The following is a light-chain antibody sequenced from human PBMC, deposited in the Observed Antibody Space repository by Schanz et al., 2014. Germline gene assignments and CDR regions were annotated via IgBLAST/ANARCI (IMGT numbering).Light chain of an antibody. CDR3: QQSYSVPLT. CDR2: DAS. Sequence: DIQMTPSPSSLSSSIGDRVTITCRARQTISDYLNWYEQKPGKAPKLLIYDASNLHSGVPSRFSGSGSGTDFTLTISSLQPEDFATYYCQQSYSVPLTFGGGTKVAIK. CDR1: QTISDY. V-gene: IGKV1-39*01. J-gene: IGKJ4*01.